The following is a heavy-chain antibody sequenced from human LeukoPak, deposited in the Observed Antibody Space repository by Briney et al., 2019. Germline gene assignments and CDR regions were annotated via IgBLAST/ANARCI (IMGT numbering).Heavy chain of an antibody. Sequence: GGSLRLSCATSVFTFSPYWMNWVRQAPGKGLEWVANVNPDGSETYYLDSVKGRFTISRDNVKNSLYLLMNSLRAEDTAVYYCGRWGIEAAIDYWGQGTLVTVSS. J-gene: IGHJ4*02. CDR2: VNPDGSET. D-gene: IGHD2-2*01. V-gene: IGHV3-7*01. CDR1: VFTFSPYW. CDR3: GRWGIEAAIDY.